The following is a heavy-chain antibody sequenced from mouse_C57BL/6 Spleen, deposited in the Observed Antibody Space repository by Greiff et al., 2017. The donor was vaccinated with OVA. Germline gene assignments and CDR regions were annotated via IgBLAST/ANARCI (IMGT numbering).Heavy chain of an antibody. D-gene: IGHD2-3*01. CDR1: GYSITSGYY. J-gene: IGHJ3*01. CDR2: ISYDGSN. Sequence: DVKLQESGPGLVKPSQSLSLTCSVTGYSITSGYYWNWIRQFPGNKLEWMGYISYDGSNNYNPSLKNRISITRDTSKNQFFLKLNSVTTEDTATYYGARDDDGYLGFAYWGQGTLVTVSA. CDR3: ARDDDGYLGFAY. V-gene: IGHV3-6*01.